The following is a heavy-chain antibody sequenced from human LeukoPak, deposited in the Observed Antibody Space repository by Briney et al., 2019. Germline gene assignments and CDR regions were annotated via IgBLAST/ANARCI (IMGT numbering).Heavy chain of an antibody. V-gene: IGHV4-4*07. Sequence: PSETLSLTCSVSGGSISSYHWNWIRQAAGKGLEWIGRMYYSGGTTYDSSLQSRVSMSADTSNNQFSLKLSSVTAADTALYYCARAPLSSAYLHYYSMDVWGKGTTVTVSS. CDR1: GGSISSYH. CDR3: ARAPLSSAYLHYYSMDV. J-gene: IGHJ6*03. D-gene: IGHD3-3*01. CDR2: MYYSGGT.